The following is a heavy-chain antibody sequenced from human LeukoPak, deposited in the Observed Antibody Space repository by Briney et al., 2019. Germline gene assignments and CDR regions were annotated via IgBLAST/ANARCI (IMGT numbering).Heavy chain of an antibody. J-gene: IGHJ4*02. V-gene: IGHV3-23*01. Sequence: GGSLRLSCAASGFTFSSYAMSWVRQAPGKGLEWVSAISGSGGSTYYADSVKGRFTISRDNSKNSLYLQMNSLRAEDTAVYYCARATIAAAGIYDYWGQGTLVTVSS. CDR1: GFTFSSYA. D-gene: IGHD6-13*01. CDR3: ARATIAAAGIYDY. CDR2: ISGSGGST.